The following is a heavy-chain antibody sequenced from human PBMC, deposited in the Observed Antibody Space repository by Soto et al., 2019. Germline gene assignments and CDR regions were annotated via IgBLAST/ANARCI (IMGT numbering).Heavy chain of an antibody. CDR2: ISGSDGKT. D-gene: IGHD2-15*01. J-gene: IGHJ4*02. CDR1: GFSFSSYA. CDR3: ARWSYLDY. V-gene: IGHV3-23*01. Sequence: GGSLRLSCAASGFSFSSYAMSWLRQAPGKGLEWVSTISGSDGKTFYADSVKGRFSISRDTSDSMLYLQMNSLRDDDTAVYYCARWSYLDYWGQGARVTVSS.